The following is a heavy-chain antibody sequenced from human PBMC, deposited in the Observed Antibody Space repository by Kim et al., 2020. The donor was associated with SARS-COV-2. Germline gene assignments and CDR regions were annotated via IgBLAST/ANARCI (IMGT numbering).Heavy chain of an antibody. Sequence: SETLSLTCTVSGGSISSYYWSWIRQPPGKGLEWIGYIYYSGSTNYNPSLKSRVTISVDTSKNQFSLKLSSVTAADTAVYYCARGTITGSDYWGQGTLVTVSS. CDR3: ARGTITGSDY. J-gene: IGHJ4*02. D-gene: IGHD1-20*01. CDR1: GGSISSYY. V-gene: IGHV4-59*13. CDR2: IYYSGST.